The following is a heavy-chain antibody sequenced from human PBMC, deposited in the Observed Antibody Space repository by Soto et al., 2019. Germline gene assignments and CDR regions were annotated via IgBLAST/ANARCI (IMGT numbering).Heavy chain of an antibody. CDR2: INPSGGST. CDR3: ARDARYYDILTGYRPGPSDY. V-gene: IGHV1-46*01. D-gene: IGHD3-9*01. Sequence: ASVKVSCKSSGYTFTSYYMHWVLQAPGQGLEWMGIINPSGGSTSYAQKFQGRVTMTRDTSTSTVYMELSSLRSEDTAVYYCARDARYYDILTGYRPGPSDYWGQGTLVTVSS. J-gene: IGHJ4*02. CDR1: GYTFTSYY.